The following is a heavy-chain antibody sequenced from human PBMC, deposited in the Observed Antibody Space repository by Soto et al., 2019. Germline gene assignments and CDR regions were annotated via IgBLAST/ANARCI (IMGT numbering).Heavy chain of an antibody. J-gene: IGHJ4*02. Sequence: LGLSCAASGFTFSSSAMSWVRQAPGKGLEWVSAISGSGGSTYYADTVKGRFAVSRDNSKNTLYLQMNSLRAEDTAVYYCARSGYYYPLDFDHWGQGNLVPVSS. CDR1: GFTFSSSA. CDR3: ARSGYYYPLDFDH. V-gene: IGHV3-23*01. D-gene: IGHD3-22*01. CDR2: ISGSGGST.